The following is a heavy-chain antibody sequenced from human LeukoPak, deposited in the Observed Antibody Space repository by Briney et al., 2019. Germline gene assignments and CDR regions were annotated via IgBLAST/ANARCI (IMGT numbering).Heavy chain of an antibody. CDR3: AKDRWGGGYGAFDI. V-gene: IGHV3-23*01. CDR1: EFTFSSSA. J-gene: IGHJ3*02. CDR2: ISGSGGST. D-gene: IGHD5-12*01. Sequence: PGGSLRLSCAASEFTFSSSAMSWVRQAPGKGLEWVSAISGSGGSTYYADSVKGRFTISRDNSKNTLYLQMNSLRAEDTAVYYCAKDRWGGGYGAFDIWGQGTMVTVSS.